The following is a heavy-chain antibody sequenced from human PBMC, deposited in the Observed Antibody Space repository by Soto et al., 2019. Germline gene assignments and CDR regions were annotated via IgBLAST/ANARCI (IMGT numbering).Heavy chain of an antibody. J-gene: IGHJ4*02. CDR2: ISWNSGSI. CDR1: GFTFDDYA. V-gene: IGHV3-9*01. Sequence: EVQLVESGGGLVQPGRSLRLSCAASGFTFDDYAMHWVRQAPGKGLEWVSGISWNSGSIGYADSVKGRFTISRDNAKNSLYLQMNSLRAEDTALYYCAKAGMGAVVSGFFDYWGQGTLVTVSS. D-gene: IGHD6-19*01. CDR3: AKAGMGAVVSGFFDY.